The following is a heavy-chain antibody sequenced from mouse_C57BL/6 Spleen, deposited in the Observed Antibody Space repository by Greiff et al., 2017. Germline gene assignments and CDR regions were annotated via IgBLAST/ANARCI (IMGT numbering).Heavy chain of an antibody. J-gene: IGHJ2*01. CDR1: GYTFTSYW. Sequence: QVQLQQPGAELVRPGSSVKLSCKASGYTFTSYWMHWVKQRPIQGLEWIGNIDPSDSETHYNQKFKVKATLTVDKSSSTAYMQLSSLTSEDSAVYYCAREGDYACDYWGQGTTLTVSS. V-gene: IGHV1-52*01. CDR3: AREGDYACDY. CDR2: IDPSDSET. D-gene: IGHD2-4*01.